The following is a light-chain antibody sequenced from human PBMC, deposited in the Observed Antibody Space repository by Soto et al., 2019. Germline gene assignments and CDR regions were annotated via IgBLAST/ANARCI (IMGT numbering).Light chain of an antibody. CDR3: QQYGSSPWT. V-gene: IGKV3-20*01. Sequence: ETVLTQSPGTLSLSPGERATLSCRASQTIRSNYLAWYRQTPGQAPRLLIYDASNRATGIADRFSGSGSGKDFTLIISRLEPEDFALYYCQQYGSSPWTFGQGTKVEIK. J-gene: IGKJ1*01. CDR1: QTIRSNY. CDR2: DAS.